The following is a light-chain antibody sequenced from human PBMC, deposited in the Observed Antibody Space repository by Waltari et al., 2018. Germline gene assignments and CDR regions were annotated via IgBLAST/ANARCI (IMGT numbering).Light chain of an antibody. Sequence: QSVLTPPPSVSGAPGQRVTIPCFGSSSNIGAAYDVSWYQQRPGTAPKLLIYDNIIRPSGVPDRFSASKSGTSASLAISGLQAEDEADYYCQSYDSLSALYVFGTGTKVSVL. CDR2: DNI. V-gene: IGLV1-40*01. J-gene: IGLJ1*01. CDR3: QSYDSLSALYV. CDR1: SSNIGAAYD.